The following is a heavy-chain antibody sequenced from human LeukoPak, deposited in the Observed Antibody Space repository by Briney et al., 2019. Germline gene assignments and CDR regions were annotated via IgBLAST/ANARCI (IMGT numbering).Heavy chain of an antibody. CDR2: ISYSGST. D-gene: IGHD6-19*01. CDR3: ASFSIAVAGIDALFDY. J-gene: IGHJ4*02. Sequence: SETLSLTCTVSGGSISSYYWNWLRQPPGKGLEWIGSISYSGSTKYNPSLESRVTISVDTSKNQISLKLSSVTAADTAVYYCASFSIAVAGIDALFDYWGQGTLVTVSS. CDR1: GGSISSYY. V-gene: IGHV4-59*08.